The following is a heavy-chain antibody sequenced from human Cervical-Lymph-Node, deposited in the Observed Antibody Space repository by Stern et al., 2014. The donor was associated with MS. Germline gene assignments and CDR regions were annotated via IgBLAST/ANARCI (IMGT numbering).Heavy chain of an antibody. D-gene: IGHD3-16*02. V-gene: IGHV1-3*01. CDR3: ARGRNDHTWGSYLEPSDY. CDR1: GYTFTSYA. CDR2: INVGNGNT. Sequence: QVQLVQSGAEVKKPGASVKVSCKTSGYTFTSYAMHWVRQAPGQRLEWMGWINVGNGNTKYTQNLQGRVTISRDTSASTAYMGLSSLRSEDTAVYYCARGRNDHTWGSYLEPSDYWGQGTLVTVSS. J-gene: IGHJ4*02.